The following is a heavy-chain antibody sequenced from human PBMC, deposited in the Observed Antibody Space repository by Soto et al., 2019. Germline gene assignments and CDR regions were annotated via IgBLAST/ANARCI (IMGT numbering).Heavy chain of an antibody. V-gene: IGHV4-39*01. J-gene: IGHJ5*02. CDR3: ARTEIRAIFGVETRFDP. CDR2: IYYSGST. D-gene: IGHD3-3*01. CDR1: GGSISSSSYY. Sequence: SETLSLTCTVSGGSISSSSYYWGWIRQPPGKGLEWIGSIYYSGSTYYNPSLKSRVTISVDTSKNQFSLKLSSVTAADTAVYYCARTEIRAIFGVETRFDPWGQRTLVTVSS.